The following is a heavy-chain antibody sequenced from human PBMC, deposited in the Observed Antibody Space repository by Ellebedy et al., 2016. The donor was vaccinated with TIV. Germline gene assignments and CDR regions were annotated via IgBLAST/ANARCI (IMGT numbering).Heavy chain of an antibody. V-gene: IGHV3-48*02. J-gene: IGHJ6*01. CDR2: ISSSCSTI. CDR1: CFAXXXYG. Sequence: GESLKISFAASCFAXXXYGLXFVRPXPGKGXXLLSSISSSCSTIYYADSVKGRFTTSRDNAKNSLYLEMNRLGDEDTAVYYCASAKVLVPNARVIVWWGQGTTGTGSS. D-gene: IGHD2-2*01. CDR3: ASAKVLVPNARVIVW.